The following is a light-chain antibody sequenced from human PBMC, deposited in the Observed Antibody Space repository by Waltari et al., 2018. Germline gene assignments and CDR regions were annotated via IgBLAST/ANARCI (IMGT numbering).Light chain of an antibody. CDR1: QSLLHSDGRNS. CDR2: LGS. J-gene: IGKJ4*01. CDR3: MQTQEIPLT. Sequence: TQSPLSLPVTPGAPASIFCRSSQSLLHSDGRNSLDWYVQKPGQSPQLLIYLGSNRASGVPDRFSGGGSGTDFTLTISRVEAEDVGVYYCMQTQEIPLTFGGGTKVEIK. V-gene: IGKV2-28*01.